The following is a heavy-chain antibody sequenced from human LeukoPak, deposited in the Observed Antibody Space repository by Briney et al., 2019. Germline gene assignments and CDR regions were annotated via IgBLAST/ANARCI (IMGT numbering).Heavy chain of an antibody. CDR2: INPNSGGT. CDR1: GYTFTGYY. V-gene: IGHV1-2*02. J-gene: IGHJ5*02. CDR3: ARVFTSMTNWFDP. D-gene: IGHD2-2*01. Sequence: ASVKVSCKASGYTFTGYYMHWVRQAPGQGLEWMGWINPNSGGTNYAQKFQGRVTMTRDTSISTAYMELSRLRSDDTAVYYCARVFTSMTNWFDPWGQGTLVTVYS.